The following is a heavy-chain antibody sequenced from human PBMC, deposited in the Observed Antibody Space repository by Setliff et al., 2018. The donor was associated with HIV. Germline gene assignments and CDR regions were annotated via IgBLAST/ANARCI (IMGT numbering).Heavy chain of an antibody. V-gene: IGHV4-4*09. D-gene: IGHD3-22*01. Sequence: SETLSLTCTVSGGSISSYYWSWIRQPPGKGLEWIGYINTSGTTNYNPSLKSRVTISVDTSKNQFSLKLSSVTAADTAVYFCARQTYYYDNSGHNWFDPWGQGTLVTSPQ. CDR2: INTSGTT. CDR3: ARQTYYYDNSGHNWFDP. J-gene: IGHJ5*02. CDR1: GGSISSYY.